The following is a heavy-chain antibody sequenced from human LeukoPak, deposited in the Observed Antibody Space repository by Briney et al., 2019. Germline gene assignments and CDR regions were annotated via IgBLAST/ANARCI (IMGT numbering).Heavy chain of an antibody. D-gene: IGHD5-18*01. Sequence: SQTLSLTCAISGDSVSSNSVTWNWIRQSPSRGLEWLGRTYYRSKWYYDYAASVKSRITIDPDTSKNQFSLQLNSVTPEDTAVYYCARGEGYSYGYWWFDPWGQGTLVTVSS. J-gene: IGHJ5*02. CDR1: GDSVSSNSVT. V-gene: IGHV6-1*01. CDR3: ARGEGYSYGYWWFDP. CDR2: TYYRSKWYY.